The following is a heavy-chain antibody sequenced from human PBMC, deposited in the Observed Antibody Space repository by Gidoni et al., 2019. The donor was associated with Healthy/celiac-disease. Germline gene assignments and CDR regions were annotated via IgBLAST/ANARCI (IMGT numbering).Heavy chain of an antibody. J-gene: IGHJ3*02. CDR3: ARGGRYCSSTSCYAFDI. V-gene: IGHV1-8*01. CDR1: GYTFTSYD. D-gene: IGHD2-2*01. Sequence: QVQLVQSGAEVKKPGASVKVSCKASGYTFTSYDINWVRQATGQGLEWMGWMNPNSGNTGYAQKFQGRVTMTRNTSISTAYMELSSLRSEDTAVYYCARGGRYCSSTSCYAFDIWGQGTMVTVSS. CDR2: MNPNSGNT.